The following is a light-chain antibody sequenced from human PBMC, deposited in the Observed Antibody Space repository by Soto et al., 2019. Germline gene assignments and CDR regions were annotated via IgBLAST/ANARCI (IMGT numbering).Light chain of an antibody. CDR2: GAS. CDR3: QQYGSSPSLT. CDR1: QSSSSC. Sequence: EIVLTQSPATLSLSPGERATLSCRASQSSSSCLAWYQQKPGQAPRRLIYGASSRATGIPDRFSGSGSGTDFTLTISRLEPEDFAVYYCQQYGSSPSLTFGGGTKVDIK. J-gene: IGKJ4*01. V-gene: IGKV3-20*01.